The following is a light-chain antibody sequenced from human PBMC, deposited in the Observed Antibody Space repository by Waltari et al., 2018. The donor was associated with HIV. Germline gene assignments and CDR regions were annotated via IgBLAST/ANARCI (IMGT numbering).Light chain of an antibody. CDR1: SGQSTYT. V-gene: IGLV4-69*01. Sequence: QVVLTQSPSASAPLGASIKLTCSLTSGQSTYTIAWHQQRPEKGPRFLRKLNYDGLQIKGDGIPDRFSGSSSGAGRYLTISSRQSGDEADYYCQTWGTAIHVVFGGGTKLTVL. CDR2: LNYDGLQ. CDR3: QTWGTAIHVV. J-gene: IGLJ2*01.